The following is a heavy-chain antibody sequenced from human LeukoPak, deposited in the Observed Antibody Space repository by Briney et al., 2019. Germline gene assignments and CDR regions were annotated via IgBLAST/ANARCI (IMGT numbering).Heavy chain of an antibody. J-gene: IGHJ6*02. Sequence: ASVKVSCKASGYTFTSYGISWVRQAPGQGLEWMGWISAYNGNTNYAQKLQGRVTMTTGTSTSTAYMELRSLRSDDTAVYYCARRNYDFWSGYLYGMDVWGQGTTVTVSS. CDR1: GYTFTSYG. D-gene: IGHD3-3*01. CDR3: ARRNYDFWSGYLYGMDV. V-gene: IGHV1-18*01. CDR2: ISAYNGNT.